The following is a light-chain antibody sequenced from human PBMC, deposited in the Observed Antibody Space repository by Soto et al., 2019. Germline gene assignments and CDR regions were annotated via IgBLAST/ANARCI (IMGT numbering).Light chain of an antibody. CDR2: EES. Sequence: EIVLTQSPATLSLSPGESATLSCTTNQSVDTYFAWYQQKRGLAPRLLIYEESNRAIGIPARFSGRGSETDFSLTISSLEPEDFAIYFCQQRGTWPPTFGRGTRLEI. J-gene: IGKJ5*01. V-gene: IGKV3-11*01. CDR3: QQRGTWPPT. CDR1: QSVDTY.